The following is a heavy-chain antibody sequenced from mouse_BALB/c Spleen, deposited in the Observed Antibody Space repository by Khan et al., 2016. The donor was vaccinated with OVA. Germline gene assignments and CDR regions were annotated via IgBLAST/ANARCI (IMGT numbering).Heavy chain of an antibody. Sequence: QVQLQQSGPELVKPGASVKMSCKASGYTFTDYVMNWVKQRNGQGLEWIGQIYPGSDSTYYNEKFKGKATLTADRSSRTAYMQLSNLTSEDSAVCFCARAGWDVFAYWGQGTLVTVSA. CDR1: GYTFTDYV. CDR3: ARAGWDVFAY. J-gene: IGHJ3*01. D-gene: IGHD4-1*01. V-gene: IGHV1-77*01. CDR2: IYPGSDST.